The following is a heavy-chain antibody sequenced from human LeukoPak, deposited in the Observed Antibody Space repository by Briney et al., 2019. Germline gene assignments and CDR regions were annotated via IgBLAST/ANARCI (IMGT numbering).Heavy chain of an antibody. D-gene: IGHD3-22*01. CDR3: AKGPLTMIVVVINYFDY. Sequence: GGSLRLSCAASGFTFSDHYMDWVRQAPGKGLEWVSAISGSGGSTYYADSVKGRFTISRDNSKNTLYLQMNSLRAEDTAVYYCAKGPLTMIVVVINYFDYWGQGTLVTVSS. CDR1: GFTFSDHY. CDR2: ISGSGGST. J-gene: IGHJ4*02. V-gene: IGHV3-23*01.